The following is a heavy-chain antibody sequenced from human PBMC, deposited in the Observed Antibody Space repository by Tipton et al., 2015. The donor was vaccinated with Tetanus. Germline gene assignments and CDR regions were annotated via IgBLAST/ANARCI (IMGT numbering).Heavy chain of an antibody. CDR3: ATYRSGWYNYFDY. J-gene: IGHJ4*02. Sequence: QLVQSGAEVKKPGASVKVSCKASGYSFTDYYMHWVRQATGQGLEWMGWMNPSIGNTDYAQKFQGRVTMTRNTSISTAYMELSSLRSEDTAVYYCATYRSGWYNYFDYWGQGTLVTVSS. D-gene: IGHD6-19*01. V-gene: IGHV1-8*02. CDR2: MNPSIGNT. CDR1: GYSFTDYY.